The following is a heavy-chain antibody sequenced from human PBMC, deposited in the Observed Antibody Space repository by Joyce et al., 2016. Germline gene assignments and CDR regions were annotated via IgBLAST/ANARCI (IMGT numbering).Heavy chain of an antibody. CDR1: GQNFADYW. Sequence: EVQLVQSATEVKKPGESLKISCKGSGQNFADYWIGWVRQMPGKGLEWMGITHPGNSETRYSPSFRGQVTISADKSISTAYLQWSSLRASDTALYYCARALVTGYWYFDLWGRGTLVTVSS. J-gene: IGHJ2*01. CDR2: THPGNSET. D-gene: IGHD1-1*01. CDR3: ARALVTGYWYFDL. V-gene: IGHV5-51*01.